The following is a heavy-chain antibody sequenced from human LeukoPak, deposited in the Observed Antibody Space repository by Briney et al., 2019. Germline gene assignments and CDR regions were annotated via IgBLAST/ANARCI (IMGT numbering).Heavy chain of an antibody. CDR1: GFTFSTYW. Sequence: GGSLRLSCAASGFTFSTYWMHWVRQAPGKGLVWVSRIKSDGSTNYANSVKGRFTISRDSAKNTVSLQMNSLRPEDTGVYYCARAPSEIGGYYPEYFRHWGQGTLVTVSS. D-gene: IGHD3-22*01. CDR3: ARAPSEIGGYYPEYFRH. V-gene: IGHV3-74*01. J-gene: IGHJ1*01. CDR2: IKSDGST.